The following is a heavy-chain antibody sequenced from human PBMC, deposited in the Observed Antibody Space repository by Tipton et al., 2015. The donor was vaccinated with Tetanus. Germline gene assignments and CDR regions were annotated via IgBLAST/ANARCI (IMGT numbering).Heavy chain of an antibody. CDR2: VYYNGNT. CDR3: AREVPAAGHFDS. V-gene: IGHV4-61*08. D-gene: IGHD2-2*01. Sequence: TLSLTCSVSGASISSGGSYWNWIRQPPGKGLEWIGYVYYNGNTHYNPALKSRVTISVDTSKNQFSLKLSSVTAADTAIYYCAREVPAAGHFDSWGQGTLVTVSS. J-gene: IGHJ4*02. CDR1: GASISSGGSY.